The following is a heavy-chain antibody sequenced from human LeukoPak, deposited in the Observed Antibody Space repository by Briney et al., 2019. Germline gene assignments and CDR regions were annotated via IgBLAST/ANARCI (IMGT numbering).Heavy chain of an antibody. CDR1: GGSISSYY. V-gene: IGHV4-59*01. CDR3: ARMTTMNIYYFDY. J-gene: IGHJ4*02. Sequence: PSETLSLTCTVSGGSISSYYWSWIRQPPGKGLEWIGYIYYSGSTNYNPSLKSRVTISVDTSKNQFSLKLSSVTAADTAVYYCARMTTMNIYYFDYWGQGTLVTVSS. D-gene: IGHD3-22*01. CDR2: IYYSGST.